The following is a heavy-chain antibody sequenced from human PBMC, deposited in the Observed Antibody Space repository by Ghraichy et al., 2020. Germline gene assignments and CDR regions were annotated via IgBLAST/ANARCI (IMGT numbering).Heavy chain of an antibody. CDR2: ITSDGSIT. V-gene: IGHV3-74*01. CDR3: TTETDDFWSGYHDY. J-gene: IGHJ4*02. D-gene: IGHD3-3*01. Sequence: GESLRLSCEASGFSFSNYWMQWVRQVPGKGLLWVSRITSDGSITTYADSVKGRFTTSRDNAKNTLYLQMNSLRAEDTAVYYCTTETDDFWSGYHDYWGQGTLVTVSS. CDR1: GFSFSNYW.